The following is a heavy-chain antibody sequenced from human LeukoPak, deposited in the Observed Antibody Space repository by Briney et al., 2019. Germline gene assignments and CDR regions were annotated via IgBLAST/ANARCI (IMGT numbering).Heavy chain of an antibody. J-gene: IGHJ4*02. Sequence: SETLSLTCTVSGGSISSGSYYWSWIRQPAGKGLEWIGRIYTSGSTNCNPSLKSRVTISVDTSKNQFSLKLSSVTAADTAVYYCARFTVEYYFDYWGQGTLVTVSS. V-gene: IGHV4-61*02. CDR1: GGSISSGSYY. D-gene: IGHD2/OR15-2a*01. CDR3: ARFTVEYYFDY. CDR2: IYTSGST.